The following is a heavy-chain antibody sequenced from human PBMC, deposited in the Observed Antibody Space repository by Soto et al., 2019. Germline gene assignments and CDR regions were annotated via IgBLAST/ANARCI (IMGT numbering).Heavy chain of an antibody. D-gene: IGHD3-16*01. V-gene: IGHV3-7*05. J-gene: IGHJ5*02. CDR3: ARTVADASGGGWFDP. CDR1: GFIFSNYW. Sequence: EVQLVESGGGLVQPGGSLRLSCAASGFIFSNYWMTWVRQAPGKGLEWVATLKPDGSETHCVDSLKGRCTISRDNAKNSLYLQVKSPRGEDTAVYYCARTVADASGGGWFDPWGQGTLVTVFS. CDR2: LKPDGSET.